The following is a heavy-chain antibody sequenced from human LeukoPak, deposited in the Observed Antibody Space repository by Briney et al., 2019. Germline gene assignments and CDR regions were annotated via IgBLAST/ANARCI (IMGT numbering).Heavy chain of an antibody. CDR3: ARGGVYSSGWYPEYFQR. J-gene: IGHJ1*01. CDR1: GYTFTGYH. CDR2: INPISGGT. V-gene: IGHV1-2*02. Sequence: ASVKVSCKTSGYTFTGYHMHWVRQAPGQGLEWMGWINPISGGTKYGQKFQGRVTLTRGTSISTAYMELNSLTSDDTAVYYCARGGVYSSGWYPEYFQRWGQGTLVTVS. D-gene: IGHD6-19*01.